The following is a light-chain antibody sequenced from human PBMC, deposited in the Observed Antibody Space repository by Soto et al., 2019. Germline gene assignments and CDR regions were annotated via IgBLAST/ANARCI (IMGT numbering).Light chain of an antibody. Sequence: DIEMTQSPSSLSASVGDRVTITCRASQSISSYLNWYQQKPGNAPNLLIYAASTLQSGVPSRFSAYGSETDLTLTISNLQAEDFATYYCQQSYTTPRTFGQGTKVDIK. CDR2: AAS. V-gene: IGKV1-39*01. CDR1: QSISSY. CDR3: QQSYTTPRT. J-gene: IGKJ1*01.